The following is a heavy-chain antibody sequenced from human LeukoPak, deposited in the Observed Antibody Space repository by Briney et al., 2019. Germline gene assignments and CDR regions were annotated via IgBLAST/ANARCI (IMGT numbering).Heavy chain of an antibody. D-gene: IGHD6-13*01. CDR2: ISSSSSYI. CDR3: ARDLAPTGIAAAGTNWFDP. Sequence: GGSLRLSCAASGFTFSSYSMNWVHQAPGKGLEWVSSISSSSSYIYYADSVKGRFTISRDNAKNSLYLQMNSLRAEDTAVYYCARDLAPTGIAAAGTNWFDPWGQGTLVTVSS. CDR1: GFTFSSYS. J-gene: IGHJ5*02. V-gene: IGHV3-21*01.